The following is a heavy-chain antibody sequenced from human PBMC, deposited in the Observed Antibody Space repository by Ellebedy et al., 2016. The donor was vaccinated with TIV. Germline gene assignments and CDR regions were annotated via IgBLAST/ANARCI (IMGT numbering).Heavy chain of an antibody. CDR1: GFTFSSYA. J-gene: IGHJ6*02. CDR3: AREEGSWYVRSGYYYYGMEV. D-gene: IGHD6-13*01. CDR2: ISYDGSNK. V-gene: IGHV3-30*01. Sequence: GESLKISCAASGFTFSSYAMHWVRQAPGKGLEWVAVISYDGSNKYYADSVKGRFTISRDNSKNTLYQQMNSLRAEDTAVYYCAREEGSWYVRSGYYYYGMEVWGQGTTVTVSS.